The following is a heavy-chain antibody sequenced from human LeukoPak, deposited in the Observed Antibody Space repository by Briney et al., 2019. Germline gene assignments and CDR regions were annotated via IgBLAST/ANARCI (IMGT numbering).Heavy chain of an antibody. J-gene: IGHJ4*02. CDR3: ARVIRAPDY. V-gene: IGHV3-9*01. Sequence: PGGSLRLSCAASGFTLGDYAMHWVRQAPGKGLEWVSGMSWSGNIFGYADSVKGRFTISRDNAKNTLSLQMNSLLAEDTAFYYCARVIRAPDYWGQGTLVTVSS. D-gene: IGHD2-21*01. CDR1: GFTLGDYA. CDR2: MSWSGNIF.